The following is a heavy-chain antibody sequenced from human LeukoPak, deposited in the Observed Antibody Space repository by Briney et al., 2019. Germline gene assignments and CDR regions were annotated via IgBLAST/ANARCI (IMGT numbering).Heavy chain of an antibody. CDR2: IYSSGSA. J-gene: IGHJ4*02. CDR1: GFTVSNNY. D-gene: IGHD6-13*01. Sequence: GGSLRLSCAGSGFTVSNNYMNWVRQAPGKGLEWVSVIYSSGSAYYADSVKGRFTLSRDNSKNTLYLQMNSLRAEDTAVYYCARSIVAAALLDYWGQGTLGTVSS. CDR3: ARSIVAAALLDY. V-gene: IGHV3-66*01.